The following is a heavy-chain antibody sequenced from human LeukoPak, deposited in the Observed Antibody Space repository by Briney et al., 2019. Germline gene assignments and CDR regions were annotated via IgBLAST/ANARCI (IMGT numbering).Heavy chain of an antibody. Sequence: ETLSLTCAVYGGSFSGYYWSWVRQAPGKGLEWVSITYSDSSTNYADSVKGRFTISRDTSQNTLSLQMNSLRAEDTAVYYCVRKNRDFNAAFDIWGQGTVVTVSS. D-gene: IGHD2-21*02. J-gene: IGHJ3*02. CDR1: GGSFSGYY. V-gene: IGHV3-53*01. CDR2: TYSDSST. CDR3: VRKNRDFNAAFDI.